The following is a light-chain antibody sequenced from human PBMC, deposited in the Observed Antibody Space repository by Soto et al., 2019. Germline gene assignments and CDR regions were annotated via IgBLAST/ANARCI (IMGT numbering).Light chain of an antibody. CDR2: GAS. J-gene: IGKJ1*01. CDR3: QQYGSSPWT. Sequence: EVVLTPSPGTLSLSPGGRATLSCRASQSVSGSYLAWYQQKPGQAPRLLIYGASSRATGIPDRFSGSGSGTDFTLTISRLEPEDFALYYCQQYGSSPWTFGQGTKV. CDR1: QSVSGSY. V-gene: IGKV3-20*01.